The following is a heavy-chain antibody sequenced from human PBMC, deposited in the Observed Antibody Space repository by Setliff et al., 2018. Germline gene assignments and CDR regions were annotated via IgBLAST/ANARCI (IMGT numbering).Heavy chain of an antibody. CDR1: GGSFSDYY. D-gene: IGHD3-16*01. Sequence: SETLSLTCGASGGSFSDYYWSWIRQTPGKGLEWIGEINHSGSTKCNPSLKSRVTLSVDTPKNQFSLELTSVTAADTAVYYCARAAARAEYSDTSAYLPFDFWGLGTQVTVSS. CDR2: INHSGST. J-gene: IGHJ4*02. V-gene: IGHV4-34*01. CDR3: ARAAARAEYSDTSAYLPFDF.